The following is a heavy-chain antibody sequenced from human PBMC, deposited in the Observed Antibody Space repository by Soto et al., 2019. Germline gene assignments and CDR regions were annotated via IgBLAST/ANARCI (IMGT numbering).Heavy chain of an antibody. CDR2: IIPIFGTA. D-gene: IGHD3-22*01. CDR1: GGTFSSYA. CDR3: ASPDYYDSSGYDYYFDY. Sequence: SVKVSCKASGGTFSSYAISWVRQAPGQGLEWMGGIIPIFGTANYAQKFQGRVTITADKSTSTAYMELSSLRSEDTAVYYCASPDYYDSSGYDYYFDYWGQGTLVTVSS. J-gene: IGHJ4*02. V-gene: IGHV1-69*06.